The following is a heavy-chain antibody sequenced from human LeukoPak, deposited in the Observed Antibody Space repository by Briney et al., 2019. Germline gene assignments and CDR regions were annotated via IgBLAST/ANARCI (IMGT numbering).Heavy chain of an antibody. J-gene: IGHJ4*02. CDR3: AKDVNTNVEYYFDY. V-gene: IGHV3-30*18. CDR1: GFTFSSYG. Sequence: GRSLRLSCAASGFTFSSYGMHWVRQAPGKGLEWVAVISYDGSNKYYADSVKGRFTISRDNSKNTLYLQMNSLRAEDMALYYCAKDVNTNVEYYFDYWGQGTLVTVSS. CDR2: ISYDGSNK. D-gene: IGHD2-2*01.